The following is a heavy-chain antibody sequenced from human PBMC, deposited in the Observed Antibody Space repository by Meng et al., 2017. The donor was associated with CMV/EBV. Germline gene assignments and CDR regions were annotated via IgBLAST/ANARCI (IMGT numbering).Heavy chain of an antibody. D-gene: IGHD3-10*01. CDR3: AREAWCGELLFDY. J-gene: IGHJ4*02. CDR2: ISWNSGSI. CDR1: GFTFDDYA. Sequence: SLKISCAASGFTFDDYAMHWVRQAPGKGLEWVSGISWNSGSIGYADSVKGRFTIPSDNAKNSLYLQMNSLRAEDTAVDYCAREAWCGELLFDYWGQGTLVTVSS. V-gene: IGHV3-9*01.